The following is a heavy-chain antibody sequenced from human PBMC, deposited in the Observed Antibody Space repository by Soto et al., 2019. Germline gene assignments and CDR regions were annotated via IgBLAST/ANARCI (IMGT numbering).Heavy chain of an antibody. CDR1: GFTFRSSA. Sequence: EVQLLESGGGLVQPGGSLRLSCAASGFTFRSSAMSWVRQAPGKGLEWVSAIGPGGATSYYADSVKGRFTISRDNSKNTLYLQMNSLKAEDTAVYYCAKVRGGYGDLFDYCGQGTLVTVSS. D-gene: IGHD4-17*01. CDR2: IGPGGATS. CDR3: AKVRGGYGDLFDY. J-gene: IGHJ4*02. V-gene: IGHV3-23*01.